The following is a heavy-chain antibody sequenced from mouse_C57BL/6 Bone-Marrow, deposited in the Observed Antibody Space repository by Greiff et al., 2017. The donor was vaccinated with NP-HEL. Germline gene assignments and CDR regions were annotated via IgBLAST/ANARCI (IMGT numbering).Heavy chain of an antibody. CDR2: ISSGGSYT. CDR1: GFTFSSYG. D-gene: IGHD2-4*01. Sequence: EVKLVESGGDLVKPGGSLKLSCAASGFTFSSYGMSWVRQTPDKRLEWVATISSGGSYTYYPDSVKGRSTISRDNAKNTLYLQMSSLKSEDTAMYYCASPYDYDVAWFAYGGQGTLVTVSA. V-gene: IGHV5-6*02. J-gene: IGHJ3*01. CDR3: ASPYDYDVAWFAY.